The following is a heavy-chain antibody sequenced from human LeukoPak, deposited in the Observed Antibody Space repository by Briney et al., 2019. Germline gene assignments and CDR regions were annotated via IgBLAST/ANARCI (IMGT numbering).Heavy chain of an antibody. V-gene: IGHV3-23*01. Sequence: GGSLILSCAASGFTFSSYNMNWVRQAPGKGLEWVSAIGGGGGTTYYADSVKGRFTISRDNSKNTLYLQMNSLRAEDTAVYYCARDGGSYYFDYWGQGTLVTVSS. CDR3: ARDGGSYYFDY. CDR2: IGGGGGTT. D-gene: IGHD1-26*01. CDR1: GFTFSSYN. J-gene: IGHJ4*02.